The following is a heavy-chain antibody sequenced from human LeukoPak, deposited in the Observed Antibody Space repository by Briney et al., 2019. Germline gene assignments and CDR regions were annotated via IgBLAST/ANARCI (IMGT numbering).Heavy chain of an antibody. CDR1: GFTFSSYA. V-gene: IGHV3-23*01. CDR3: ARNYYGSGSPNAFDI. Sequence: PGGSLRLSCAASGFTFSSYAMSWVRQAPGKGLEWVSGISGSVGNTYYADSVKGRFTISRDNSKNTLYLQMNSLRAEDTAVYYCARNYYGSGSPNAFDIWGQGTMVTVSS. J-gene: IGHJ3*02. CDR2: ISGSVGNT. D-gene: IGHD3-10*01.